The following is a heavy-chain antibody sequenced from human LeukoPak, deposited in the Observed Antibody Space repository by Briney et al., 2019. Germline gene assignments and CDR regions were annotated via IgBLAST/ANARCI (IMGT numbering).Heavy chain of an antibody. CDR2: TYYRSKWYN. Sequence: SQALSLTCAISGDSVSSNSAAWNWIRQSPSRGLEWLGRTYYRSKWYNDSAVSVKSRITINPDTSKNQFSLQLNSVTPEDTAVYSCTKTRRPRITPFFWVFDIWGKGKRAPVSS. J-gene: IGHJ3*02. CDR3: TKTRRPRITPFFWVFDI. V-gene: IGHV6-1*01. CDR1: GDSVSSNSAA. D-gene: IGHD3-10*01.